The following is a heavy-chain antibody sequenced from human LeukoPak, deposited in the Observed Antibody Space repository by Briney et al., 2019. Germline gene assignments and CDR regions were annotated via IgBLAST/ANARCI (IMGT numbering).Heavy chain of an antibody. CDR2: IYHSGST. CDR1: GGSISSSNW. D-gene: IGHD6-13*01. Sequence: SETLSLTRAVSGGSISSSNWWSWVRPPPGKGLEWIGEIYHSGSTNYNPSLKSRVTISVDKSKNQFSLKLSSVTAADTAVYYCAALLRGIASNFDYWDQGTLVTVSS. V-gene: IGHV4-4*02. J-gene: IGHJ4*02. CDR3: AALLRGIASNFDY.